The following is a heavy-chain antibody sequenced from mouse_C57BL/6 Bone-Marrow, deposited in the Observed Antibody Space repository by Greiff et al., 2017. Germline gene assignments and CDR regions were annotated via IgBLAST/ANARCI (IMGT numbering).Heavy chain of an antibody. CDR1: GYTFTDYY. V-gene: IGHV1-19*01. Sequence: VQLQQSGPVLVKPGASVKMSCKASGYTFTDYYMNWVKQSHGKSLEWIGVINPYNGGTSYNQKFKGKATLTVDKSSSTAYMELNSLTSEDSAVYYCARERGLLRGDWYFDVWGTGTTVTVSS. J-gene: IGHJ1*03. CDR3: ARERGLLRGDWYFDV. CDR2: INPYNGGT. D-gene: IGHD1-1*01.